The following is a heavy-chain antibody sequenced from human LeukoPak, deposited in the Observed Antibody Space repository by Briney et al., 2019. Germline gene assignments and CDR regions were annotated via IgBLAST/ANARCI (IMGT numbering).Heavy chain of an antibody. CDR2: IYYSGST. CDR1: GGSISSGDYY. CDR3: ARRYCSSTRCYGLGPWFDP. J-gene: IGHJ5*02. V-gene: IGHV4-30-4*01. D-gene: IGHD2-2*01. Sequence: SETLSLTCTVSGGSISSGDYYWSWIRQPPGKGLEWIGYIYYSGSTYYNPSLKSRVTISVDTSKNQFSLKLSSVTAADTAVYYCARRYCSSTRCYGLGPWFDPWGQGTLVTVSS.